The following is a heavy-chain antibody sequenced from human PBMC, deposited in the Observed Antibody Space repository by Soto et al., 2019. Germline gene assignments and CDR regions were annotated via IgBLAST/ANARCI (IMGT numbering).Heavy chain of an antibody. CDR3: ARHPDGDYDVMYV. V-gene: IGHV5-51*01. D-gene: IGHD4-17*01. Sequence: KISCKASGYRFTNYWIGWVRQMPGKGLEWMGIIYPGDSDTRYSPSFQGQVTISADKSISTAYLQWSSLKASDTAMYYCARHPDGDYDVMYVWGQGTPVTVSS. CDR2: IYPGDSDT. CDR1: GYRFTNYW. J-gene: IGHJ6*02.